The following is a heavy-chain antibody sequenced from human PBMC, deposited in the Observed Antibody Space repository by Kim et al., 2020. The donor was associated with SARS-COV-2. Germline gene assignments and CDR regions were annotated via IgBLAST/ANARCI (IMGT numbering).Heavy chain of an antibody. Sequence: TNYNPSLKSRVTISVDTSKNQFSLKLSSVTAADTAVYYCARQDYGDYFDYWGQGTLVTVSS. J-gene: IGHJ4*02. V-gene: IGHV4-59*08. D-gene: IGHD4-17*01. CDR3: ARQDYGDYFDY. CDR2: T.